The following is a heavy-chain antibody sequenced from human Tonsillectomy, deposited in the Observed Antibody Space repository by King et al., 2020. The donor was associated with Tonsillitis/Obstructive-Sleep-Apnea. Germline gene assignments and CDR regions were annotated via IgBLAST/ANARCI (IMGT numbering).Heavy chain of an antibody. D-gene: IGHD3-22*01. CDR2: IYTSGST. J-gene: IGHJ3*02. CDR3: ARVLYYDSLHTFDI. V-gene: IGHV4-4*07. CDR1: CGSISSYY. Sequence: HVQLQESGPGLVKPSETLSLTCTVSCGSISSYYWSWIRQPAGKGLEWIGRIYTSGSTNYNPSLKSRVTMSVDTSKNQFSLKLSSVTAADTAVYYCARVLYYDSLHTFDIWGQGTMVTVSS.